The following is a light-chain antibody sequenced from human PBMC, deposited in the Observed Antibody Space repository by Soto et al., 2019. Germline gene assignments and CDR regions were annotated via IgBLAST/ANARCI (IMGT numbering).Light chain of an antibody. CDR2: AAS. CDR1: QSISSY. CDR3: QQSYSTLFT. V-gene: IGKV1-39*01. J-gene: IGKJ5*01. Sequence: IWMTQSPSLLSTSTGDRVTITCRASQSISSYLNWYQQKPGKAPKLLIYAASSLQSGVPSRFSGSGSGTDFTLTISSLQPEDFATYYCQQSYSTLFTFGQGTRLEIK.